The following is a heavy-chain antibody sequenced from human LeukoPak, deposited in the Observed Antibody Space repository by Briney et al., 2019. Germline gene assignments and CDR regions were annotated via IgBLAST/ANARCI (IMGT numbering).Heavy chain of an antibody. V-gene: IGHV3-74*01. D-gene: IGHD6-13*01. CDR3: ARDMILFTTSPAAAGRVDY. CDR2: INSDGSST. Sequence: PGGSLRLSCAASGFTFSSYSMNWVRQAPGKGLVWVSRINSDGSSTSYADPVKGRFTISRDNAKNTLYLQMNSLRAEDTAVYYCARDMILFTTSPAAAGRVDYWGQGTLVTVSS. CDR1: GFTFSSYS. J-gene: IGHJ4*02.